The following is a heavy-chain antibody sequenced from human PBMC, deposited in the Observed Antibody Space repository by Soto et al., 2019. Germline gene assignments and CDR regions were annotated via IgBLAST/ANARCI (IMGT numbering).Heavy chain of an antibody. J-gene: IGHJ6*02. Sequence: EVQLLESGGGLVQPGGSLRLSCAASGFNFNSHAMTWVRQAPGKGLEWVSTISANIISTYYADSVKGRFTISRDNSKNTLYLQMSSLRVEDTAVYHCARVDTPTVRVGMDVWGQGATVTGSS. D-gene: IGHD2-15*01. CDR3: ARVDTPTVRVGMDV. CDR1: GFNFNSHA. V-gene: IGHV3-23*01. CDR2: ISANIIST.